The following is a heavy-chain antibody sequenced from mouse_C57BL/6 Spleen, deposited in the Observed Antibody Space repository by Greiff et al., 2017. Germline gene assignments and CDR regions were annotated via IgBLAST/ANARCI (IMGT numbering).Heavy chain of an antibody. Sequence: QVQLKESGPGILQPSQTLSLTCSFSGFSLRTFGMGVGWIRQPSGNGLEWLALIWWDDDKYYNPALKRRLTISKDTSKNQVFLKIANLDTADTATYYCARIEYYGSSPWFADWGQGTLVTVSA. V-gene: IGHV8-8*01. CDR1: GFSLRTFGMG. D-gene: IGHD1-1*01. J-gene: IGHJ3*01. CDR2: IWWDDDK. CDR3: ARIEYYGSSPWFAD.